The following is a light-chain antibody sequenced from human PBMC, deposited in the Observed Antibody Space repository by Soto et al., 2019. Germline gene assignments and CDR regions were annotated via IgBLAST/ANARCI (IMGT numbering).Light chain of an antibody. CDR1: QSIRSR. CDR2: DPS. Sequence: DFQMTQSPSTLSASVGDRVTITCRASQSIRSRLAWFQQKPGKAPKLLIYDPSSLESGVPQRFSGSGSGTEFTLTISSLQTDDFSTYYCQQYHSYWTFGQGTKVE. CDR3: QQYHSYWT. V-gene: IGKV1-5*01. J-gene: IGKJ1*01.